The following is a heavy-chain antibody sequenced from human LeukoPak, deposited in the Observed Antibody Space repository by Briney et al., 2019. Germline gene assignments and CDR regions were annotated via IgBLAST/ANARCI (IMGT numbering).Heavy chain of an antibody. D-gene: IGHD3-16*02. CDR1: GFTFSSYE. CDR3: ARVMLQKEWGSYRPYYYYGTDV. CDR2: ISSSGSTI. V-gene: IGHV3-48*03. J-gene: IGHJ6*04. Sequence: GGSLRLSCAASGFTFSSYEMNWVRQAPGKGLEWVSYISSSGSTIYYADSVKGRFTISRDNAKNSLYLQMNSLRAEDTAVYYCARVMLQKEWGSYRPYYYYGTDVWGKGTTVTVSS.